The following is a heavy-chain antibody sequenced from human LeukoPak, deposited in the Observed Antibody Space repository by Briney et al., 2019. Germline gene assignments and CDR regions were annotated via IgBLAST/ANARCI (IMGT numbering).Heavy chain of an antibody. CDR1: GFTLRSYT. V-gene: IGHV3-48*01. CDR2: ISSSSYSI. Sequence: GGSLRLSCAASGFTLRSYTMNWVRQAPGKGLEWISYISSSSYSIYYSDSVKGRFTISRDNAKNSLYLQMNSLRAEDTAVYYCLRYNYGYYFDYWGQGTLVTVSS. J-gene: IGHJ4*02. D-gene: IGHD5-18*01. CDR3: LRYNYGYYFDY.